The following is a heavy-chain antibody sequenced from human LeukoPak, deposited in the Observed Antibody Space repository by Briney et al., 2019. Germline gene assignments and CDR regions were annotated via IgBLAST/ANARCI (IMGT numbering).Heavy chain of an antibody. CDR2: INPNSGGT. CDR1: GYTFTGYY. J-gene: IGHJ5*02. V-gene: IGHV1-2*02. CDR3: ARTTTQYYDILTGYPAPDWFDP. Sequence: ASVEVSCKASGYTFTGYYMHWVRQAPGQGFEWMGWINPNSGGTNYAQKFQGRVTMTRDTSISTAYMELSRLRSEDTAVYYCARTTTQYYDILTGYPAPDWFDPWGQGTLVTVSS. D-gene: IGHD3-9*01.